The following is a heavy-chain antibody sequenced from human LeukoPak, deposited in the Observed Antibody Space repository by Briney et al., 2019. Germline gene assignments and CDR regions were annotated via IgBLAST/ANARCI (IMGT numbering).Heavy chain of an antibody. V-gene: IGHV3-30-3*01. Sequence: GGSLRLSCAGSGFIFNNYAMHWVRQPPGKGLEWVAVISFDGSNKYYADSVKGRFTISRDNSKNTLYLQMNSLRAEDTAVYYCAREELGSSLGFDPWGQGTLVTVSS. D-gene: IGHD3-16*01. CDR1: GFIFNNYA. CDR2: ISFDGSNK. CDR3: AREELGSSLGFDP. J-gene: IGHJ5*02.